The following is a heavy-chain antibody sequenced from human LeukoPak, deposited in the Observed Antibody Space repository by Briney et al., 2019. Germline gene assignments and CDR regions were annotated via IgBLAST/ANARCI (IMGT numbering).Heavy chain of an antibody. CDR3: ATVVATTAGGSDF. CDR1: GYTFTDYN. D-gene: IGHD2-15*01. J-gene: IGHJ4*02. V-gene: IGHV1-2*02. Sequence: ASVKVSCKASGYTFTDYNMHWVRQAPGQGLEWMGWISPYSGDTNYAHTFQGRIPFTRHPSITTAYMEVYSLRSDDTAIYYCATVVATTAGGSDFWGQGTLVTVSS. CDR2: ISPYSGDT.